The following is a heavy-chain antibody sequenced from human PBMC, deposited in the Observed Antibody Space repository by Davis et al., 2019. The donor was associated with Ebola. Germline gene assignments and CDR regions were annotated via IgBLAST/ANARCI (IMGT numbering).Heavy chain of an antibody. J-gene: IGHJ3*02. CDR1: GFTFSSYD. V-gene: IGHV3-48*02. CDR3: ARDRSGGAFDI. CDR2: IRTGSTANI. D-gene: IGHD1-26*01. Sequence: GESLKISCAASGFTFSSYDMNWVRQAPGKGLEWGSVIRTGSTANIYYADSVKGRFTASRDNAKNSLYLQMNGLRDEDTAVYYCARDRSGGAFDIWGQGTMVTVSS.